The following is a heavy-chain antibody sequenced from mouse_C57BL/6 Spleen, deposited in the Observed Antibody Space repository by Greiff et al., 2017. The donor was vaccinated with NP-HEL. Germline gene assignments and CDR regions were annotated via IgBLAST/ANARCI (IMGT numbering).Heavy chain of an antibody. D-gene: IGHD1-1*01. CDR2: ISSGSSTI. Sequence: EVQLVESGGGLVKPGGSLKLSCAASGFTFSDYGMHWVRQAPEKGLEWVAYISSGSSTIYYADTVKGRFTISRDNAKNTLFLQMTSLRSEDTAMYYCARQYYYGSSYGYFDVWGTGTTVTVSS. J-gene: IGHJ1*03. CDR1: GFTFSDYG. CDR3: ARQYYYGSSYGYFDV. V-gene: IGHV5-17*01.